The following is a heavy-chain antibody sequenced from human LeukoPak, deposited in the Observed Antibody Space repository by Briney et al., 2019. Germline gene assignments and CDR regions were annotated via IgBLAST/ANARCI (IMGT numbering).Heavy chain of an antibody. D-gene: IGHD5-12*01. CDR2: IYYSGST. CDR3: ARHRNSGVATSYYFDN. Sequence: SETLSLTCTVSGGSISSSSYYWGWIRQPPGKGLEWIGSIYYSGSTYYNPSLKSRLTMYVDTAKDQFSLKLSSATAADTAVYYCARHRNSGVATSYYFDNWGQGTLVTVSS. V-gene: IGHV4-39*01. J-gene: IGHJ4*02. CDR1: GGSISSSSYY.